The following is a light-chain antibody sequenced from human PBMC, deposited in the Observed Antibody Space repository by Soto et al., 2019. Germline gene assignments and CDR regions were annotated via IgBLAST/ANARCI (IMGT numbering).Light chain of an antibody. CDR3: SSYTSSSTF. CDR1: SSDVGGYNY. Sequence: SVLTQPASVSGSPGQSITICCTGTSSDVGGYNYVSWYQQHTGKAPKLMIYEVSNRPSGVSNRFSGSKSGNTASLTISGLQAEDEADYYCSSYTSSSTFFGTGTKVTVL. J-gene: IGLJ1*01. CDR2: EVS. V-gene: IGLV2-14*01.